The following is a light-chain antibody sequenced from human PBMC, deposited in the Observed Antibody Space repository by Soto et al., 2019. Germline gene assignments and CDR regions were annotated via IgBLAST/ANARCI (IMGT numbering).Light chain of an antibody. J-gene: IGKJ1*01. V-gene: IGKV1-5*03. CDR2: KAS. Sequence: DIQMTQSPSTLSASVGDRVTITCRASQSSSSWLAWYQQKPGKAPNLLIYKASSLESGVPSRFSGSGSGTEFTLTISSLQPDDFATYYCQHFKSYPWTFGQGTKVEIK. CDR1: QSSSSW. CDR3: QHFKSYPWT.